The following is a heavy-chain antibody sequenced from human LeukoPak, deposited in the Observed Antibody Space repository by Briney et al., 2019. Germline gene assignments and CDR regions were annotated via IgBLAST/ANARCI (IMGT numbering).Heavy chain of an antibody. D-gene: IGHD3-10*01. CDR2: ISYDGSDK. CDR3: AKEKQWKLYFFDH. V-gene: IGHV3-30*18. J-gene: IGHJ4*02. Sequence: QPGRSLRLSCAASGFTFSSYGMHWVRQAPGKGPEWVTTISYDGSDKYYADSVKGRFTISRDNAKNTVYPQMNSLRAEDTAVYYCAKEKQWKLYFFDHWGQGALVTVSS. CDR1: GFTFSSYG.